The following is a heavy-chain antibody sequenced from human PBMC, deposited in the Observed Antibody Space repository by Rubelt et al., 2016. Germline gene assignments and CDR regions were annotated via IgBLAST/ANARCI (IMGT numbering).Heavy chain of an antibody. Sequence: QVQLQQWGAGLLKASETLSLTCAVYGGSFDGHYWIWIRQPQGKGLEWIGEINHSGTTKYNPSLSGRVSMSVDTSKNQFSLKLTSVAAADTAIYYCVRGPRWLRHLGFDSWGQGTLVTVSS. CDR1: GGSFDGHY. D-gene: IGHD5-18*01. CDR3: VRGPRWLRHLGFDS. V-gene: IGHV4-34*01. J-gene: IGHJ4*02. CDR2: INHSGTT.